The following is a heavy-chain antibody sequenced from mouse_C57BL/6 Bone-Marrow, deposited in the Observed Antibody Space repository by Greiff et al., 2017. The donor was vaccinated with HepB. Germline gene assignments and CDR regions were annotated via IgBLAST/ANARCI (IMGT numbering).Heavy chain of an antibody. Sequence: VQLQQSGPELVKPGASVKISCKASGYSFTSYYIHWVKQRPGQGLEWIGWIYPGSGNTKYNEKFKGKATLTADTSSSTAYMQLSSLTSEDSAVYYCARDTTVYAMDYWGQGTSVTVSS. V-gene: IGHV1-66*01. CDR3: ARDTTVYAMDY. D-gene: IGHD1-1*01. J-gene: IGHJ4*01. CDR2: IYPGSGNT. CDR1: GYSFTSYY.